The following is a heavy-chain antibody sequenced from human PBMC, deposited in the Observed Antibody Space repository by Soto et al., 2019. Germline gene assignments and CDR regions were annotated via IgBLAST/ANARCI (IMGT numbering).Heavy chain of an antibody. V-gene: IGHV4-34*01. D-gene: IGHD3-3*01. CDR2: INHSGST. Sequence: SETLSLTCAVYGGPFSGYYWSWIRQPPGKGLEWIGEINHSGSTNYNPSLKSRVTISVDTSKNQFSLKLSSVTAADTAVYYCARHKRFLDRKNYYYYGMDVWGQGTTVTVSS. CDR1: GGPFSGYY. CDR3: ARHKRFLDRKNYYYYGMDV. J-gene: IGHJ6*02.